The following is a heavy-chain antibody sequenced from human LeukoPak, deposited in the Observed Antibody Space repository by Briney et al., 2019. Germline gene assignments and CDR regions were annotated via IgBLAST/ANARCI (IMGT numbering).Heavy chain of an antibody. V-gene: IGHV3-48*03. J-gene: IGHJ4*02. D-gene: IGHD1-26*01. CDR3: AREEGGNYFDA. CDR2: IGSSGTTI. Sequence: GGSLRLSCAASGFTFRNYEINWVRQAPGKGLEWVSYIGSSGTTIYYADSVKGRFTISRDNAKNSLYLQMNSLRAEDTAVYYCAREEGGNYFDAWGQGTLVTVSS. CDR1: GFTFRNYE.